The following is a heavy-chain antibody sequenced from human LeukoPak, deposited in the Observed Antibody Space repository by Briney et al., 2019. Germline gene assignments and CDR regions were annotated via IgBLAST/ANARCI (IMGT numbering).Heavy chain of an antibody. V-gene: IGHV1-18*01. CDR2: ISAYNGNT. J-gene: IGHJ6*03. D-gene: IGHD1-7*01. CDR1: GYTFTSYG. Sequence: ASVKVSCKASGYTFTSYGISWVRQAPGQGLEWMGWISAYNGNTNCAQKLQGRVTMTTDTSTSTAYMELRSLRSGDTAVYYCARDHNWNSGGGRYYYYYMVVWGKGTTVTVSS. CDR3: ARDHNWNSGGGRYYYYYMVV.